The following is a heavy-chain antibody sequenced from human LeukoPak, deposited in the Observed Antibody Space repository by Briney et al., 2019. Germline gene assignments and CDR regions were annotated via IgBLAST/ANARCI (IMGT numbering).Heavy chain of an antibody. CDR3: ARCGAADLYYYYMDV. J-gene: IGHJ6*03. CDR2: ISSSGSYK. V-gene: IGHV3-21*01. D-gene: IGHD2-15*01. Sequence: GGSLRLSCAASGFTFNNYKMNWVRQAPGKGLEWVSCISSSGSYKYYADSVKGRFNISRDNAKNSLYLQMNSLRAEDTAVYYCARCGAADLYYYYMDVWGKGTTVTVSS. CDR1: GFTFNNYK.